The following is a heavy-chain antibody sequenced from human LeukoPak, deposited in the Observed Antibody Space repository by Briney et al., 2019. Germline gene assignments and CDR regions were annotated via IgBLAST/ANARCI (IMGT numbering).Heavy chain of an antibody. CDR2: FDPEDGET. Sequence: ASVKVSCKVSGYTLTELSMHWVRQAPGKGLEWMGGFDPEDGETIYAQKFQGRVTMTRNTSISTAYMELSSLRSEDTAVYYCARSFGIVATISYYYYYYGMDVWGQGTTVTVSS. J-gene: IGHJ6*02. CDR1: GYTLTELS. D-gene: IGHD5-12*01. CDR3: ARSFGIVATISYYYYYYGMDV. V-gene: IGHV1-24*01.